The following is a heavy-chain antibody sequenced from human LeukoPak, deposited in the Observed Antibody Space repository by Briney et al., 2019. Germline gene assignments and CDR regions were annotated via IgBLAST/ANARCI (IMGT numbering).Heavy chain of an antibody. Sequence: SVTVSCTASGGTFISYAISWVRQAPGQGLEWMGGIIPIFGTTNYAQKFQGRVTITADESTSTAYMELRSLRSEDTGVYYCARDLRGEYNYDPFDYWGQGTLVTVSS. CDR3: ARDLRGEYNYDPFDY. V-gene: IGHV1-69*13. J-gene: IGHJ4*02. D-gene: IGHD5-18*01. CDR1: GGTFISYA. CDR2: IIPIFGTT.